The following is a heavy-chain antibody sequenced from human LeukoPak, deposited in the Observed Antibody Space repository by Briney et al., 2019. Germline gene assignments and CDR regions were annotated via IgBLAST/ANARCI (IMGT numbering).Heavy chain of an antibody. J-gene: IGHJ6*02. CDR1: GYTFTGYY. CDR2: INPNSGGT. Sequence: LGASVKVSCTASGYTFTGYYMHWVRQAPGQGLEWMGWINPNSGGTNYAQKFQGRVTMTRDTSTSTVYMELSSLRSEDTAVYYCASYQRLEEGPPYYYYGMDVWGQGTTVTVSS. CDR3: ASYQRLEEGPPYYYYGMDV. D-gene: IGHD2-2*01. V-gene: IGHV1-2*03.